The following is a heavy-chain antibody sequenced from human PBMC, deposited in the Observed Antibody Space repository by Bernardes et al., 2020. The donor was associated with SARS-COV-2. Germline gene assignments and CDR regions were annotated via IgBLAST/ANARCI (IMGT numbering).Heavy chain of an antibody. J-gene: IGHJ3*02. D-gene: IGHD1-26*01. CDR2: IYHSGST. CDR3: ASSSVGNDDAFDI. CDR1: GGSISSGGYS. Sequence: SDTLSLTCAVSGGSISSGGYSWSWIRQPPGKGLEWIGYIYHSGSTYYNPSLKSRVTISVDRSKNQFSLKLSSVTAADTAVYYCASSSVGNDDAFDIWGQGTMVTVSS. V-gene: IGHV4-30-2*01.